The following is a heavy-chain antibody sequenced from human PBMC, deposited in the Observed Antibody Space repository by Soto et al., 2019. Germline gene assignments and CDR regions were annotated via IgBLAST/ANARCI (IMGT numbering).Heavy chain of an antibody. CDR3: SRDLGLFEGVPGDNHYYYYMDV. CDR1: GGSVSSGSYY. V-gene: IGHV4-61*01. D-gene: IGHD2-2*01. CDR2: IYYSGST. Sequence: SETLSLTCTVSGGSVSSGSYYWSWIRQPPGKGLEWIGYIYYSGSTNYNPSLKSRGTISVDTSKNQFSLKLSSVTAADTAVYYCSRDLGLFEGVPGDNHYYYYMDVWGKGTTVTVSS. J-gene: IGHJ6*03.